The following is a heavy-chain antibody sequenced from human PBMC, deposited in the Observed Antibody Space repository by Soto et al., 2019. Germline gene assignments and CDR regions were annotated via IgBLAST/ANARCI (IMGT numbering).Heavy chain of an antibody. CDR2: ISRSSSYR. D-gene: IGHD5-18*01. CDR1: GFTFRSYS. V-gene: IGHV3-21*01. J-gene: IGHJ4*02. CDR3: ASLLGYSYVSPFDY. Sequence: EVLLVESGGGLVKPGGSLRLSCAASGFTFRSYSMNWVRPAPGKGLEWVSSISRSSSYRYYADSVQGRCTISRHNDKNSLYLQMNSLIAEHTAVYYCASLLGYSYVSPFDYRGQGTLVTVST.